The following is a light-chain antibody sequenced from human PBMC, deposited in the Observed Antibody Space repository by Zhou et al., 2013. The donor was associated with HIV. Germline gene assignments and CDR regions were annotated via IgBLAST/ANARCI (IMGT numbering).Light chain of an antibody. CDR3: LQHNNYPNT. J-gene: IGKJ5*01. CDR2: AAS. V-gene: IGKV1-17*03. CDR1: QGINNN. Sequence: DIQMTQSPSAMSASVGDRVTITCRASQGINNNLAWFQQKPGKVPQRLIYAASSLQSGVPSRFSGSGSGTEFTLTISSLQPEDFATYYCLQHNNYPNTFGQGTRLEIK.